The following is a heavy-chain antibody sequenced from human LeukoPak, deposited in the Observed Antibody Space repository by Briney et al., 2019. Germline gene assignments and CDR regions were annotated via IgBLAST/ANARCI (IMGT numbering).Heavy chain of an antibody. V-gene: IGHV4-59*01. CDR3: ATTNCSSTSCYGWGYYYYYMDV. D-gene: IGHD2-2*01. CDR2: IYYSVST. CDR1: GGSISSYY. Sequence: SETLSLSCTVSGGSISSYYRSWIRQPPGKGLECIGYIYYSVSTNYNPSLNSRVTTSVDTSKTQFSLKLSSVTAADTAVYYCATTNCSSTSCYGWGYYYYYMDVWGKGTTVTVSS. J-gene: IGHJ6*03.